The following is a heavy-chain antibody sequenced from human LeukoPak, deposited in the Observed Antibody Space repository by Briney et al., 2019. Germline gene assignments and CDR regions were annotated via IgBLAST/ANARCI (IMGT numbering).Heavy chain of an antibody. V-gene: IGHV3-48*03. Sequence: GGSLRLSCAASGFTLSSYEMHWVRQAPGKGLEWISYISATSSTKFYADSVKGRFTISRDNAKNSLYLQRNSLTAEDTAVYYCAREASYGYAFDYWGQGTLVTVSS. CDR3: AREASYGYAFDY. CDR1: GFTLSSYE. CDR2: ISATSSTK. D-gene: IGHD5-12*01. J-gene: IGHJ4*02.